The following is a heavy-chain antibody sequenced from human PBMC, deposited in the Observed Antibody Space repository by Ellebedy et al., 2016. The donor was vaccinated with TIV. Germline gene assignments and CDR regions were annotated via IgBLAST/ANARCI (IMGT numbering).Heavy chain of an antibody. CDR1: GGSISGFY. D-gene: IGHD5-24*01. Sequence: MPSETLSLTCTVYGGSISGFYWNWIRQSPGKGLEWMGYIHYTGSTNYNPSLRSRVSISLDKSKSQFYLTVTSLTSEDTAVYYCARLNGRWLVDSWGQGTLVTVSS. CDR3: ARLNGRWLVDS. J-gene: IGHJ4*02. CDR2: IHYTGST. V-gene: IGHV4-59*01.